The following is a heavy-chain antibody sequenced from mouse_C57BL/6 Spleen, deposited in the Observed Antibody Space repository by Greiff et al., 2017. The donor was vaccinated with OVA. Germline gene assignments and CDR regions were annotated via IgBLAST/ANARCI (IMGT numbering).Heavy chain of an antibody. J-gene: IGHJ1*03. CDR2: IYPRDGST. CDR1: GYTFTSYD. V-gene: IGHV1-85*01. CDR3: ARLTTVVKGYFDV. D-gene: IGHD1-1*01. Sequence: QVQLKESGPELVKPGASVKLSCKASGYTFTSYDINWVKQRPGQGLEWIGWIYPRDGSTKYNEKFKGKATLTVDTSSSTAYMELHSLTSEDSAVYFCARLTTVVKGYFDVWGTGTTVTVSS.